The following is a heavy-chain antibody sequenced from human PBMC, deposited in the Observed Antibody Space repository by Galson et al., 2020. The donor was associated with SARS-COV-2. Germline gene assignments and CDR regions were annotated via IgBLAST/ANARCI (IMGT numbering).Heavy chain of an antibody. D-gene: IGHD3-9*01. J-gene: IGHJ6*02. CDR3: ARPRAGYPIYYYGMDV. CDR1: GYTFSSYW. Sequence: GESLKISCKGSGYTFSSYWIAWVRQMPGKGLEWMGIIYPGDSDIRYSPSFRGQVTTSADKSISTAYLQWSSLKASDTAIYYCARPRAGYPIYYYGMDVWGQGTTVTVSS. CDR2: IYPGDSDI. V-gene: IGHV5-51*01.